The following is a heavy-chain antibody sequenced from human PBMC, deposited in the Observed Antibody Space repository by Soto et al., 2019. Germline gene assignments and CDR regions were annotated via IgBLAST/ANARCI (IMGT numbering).Heavy chain of an antibody. V-gene: IGHV1-3*01. CDR2: INADNGHT. J-gene: IGHJ4*02. D-gene: IGHD3-22*01. CDR1: GYTFTTYA. CDR3: ATDPHYYDTTGYCLDN. Sequence: QVQLVQSGAEVKKPGASVKVSCKASGYTFTTYAIHWVRQAPGQRPEWMGWINADNGHTRYSQKFQGRVTITRDTSATTAYMELSSLRSDDRSVYYCATDPHYYDTTGYCLDNWGQGTLVTVSS.